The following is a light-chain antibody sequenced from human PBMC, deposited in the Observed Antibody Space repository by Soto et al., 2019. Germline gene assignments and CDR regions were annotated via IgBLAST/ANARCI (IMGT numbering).Light chain of an antibody. CDR2: NNV. Sequence: QSVLTQPPSVSGAPGQRVTISCTGSSSNFGAGYDVHWYQQVPGTAPKLLIYNNVNRPSGVPDRFSTSKSGTSASLAITGLQAEDQADYYCQSYDSSLGVVFGGGTKLTVL. V-gene: IGLV1-40*01. CDR3: QSYDSSLGVV. CDR1: SSNFGAGYD. J-gene: IGLJ2*01.